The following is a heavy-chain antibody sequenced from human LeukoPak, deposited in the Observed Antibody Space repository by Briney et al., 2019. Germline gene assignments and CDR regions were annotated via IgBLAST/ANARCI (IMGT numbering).Heavy chain of an antibody. CDR1: GFTFSSYA. J-gene: IGHJ4*02. D-gene: IGHD6-13*01. CDR3: ARDHVIAAAGTFDY. V-gene: IGHV3-30-3*01. Sequence: PGGSLRLSCAASGFTFSSYAMHWVRQAPGKGLEWVAVISYDGSNKYYADSVKGRFTISRDNSKNTLYLQMNSLRAEDTAVSYCARDHVIAAAGTFDYWGQGTLVTVSS. CDR2: ISYDGSNK.